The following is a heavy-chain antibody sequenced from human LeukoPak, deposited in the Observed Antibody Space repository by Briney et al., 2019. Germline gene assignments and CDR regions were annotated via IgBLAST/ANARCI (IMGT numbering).Heavy chain of an antibody. J-gene: IGHJ4*02. V-gene: IGHV3-23*01. D-gene: IGHD3-22*01. Sequence: GGSLRLSCAASGFTFSSYAMSWVRQAPGKGLEWVSAISGSGGSTYYADSVKGRFTISRDNSKNTLYLQMNSLRAEDTAVYYCAKEWLHYHGSSGLMGIDYWCQGTLVTVSS. CDR3: AKEWLHYHGSSGLMGIDY. CDR2: ISGSGGST. CDR1: GFTFSSYA.